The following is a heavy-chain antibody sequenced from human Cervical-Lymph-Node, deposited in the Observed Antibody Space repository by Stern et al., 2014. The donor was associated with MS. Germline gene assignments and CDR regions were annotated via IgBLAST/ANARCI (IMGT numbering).Heavy chain of an antibody. CDR1: GFTFETYT. J-gene: IGHJ5*02. V-gene: IGHV3-21*01. Sequence: EVQLVQSGGGLVKPGGSLRLSCAAAGFTFETYTMNWARQAPGKGLGWPSAISRGGSDIFYADSVVGRFTISRDNARNSLYLEMNNLRGEDTATYYCTRGNWYDEFDTWGQGTLVTVSS. D-gene: IGHD1-1*01. CDR2: ISRGGSDI. CDR3: TRGNWYDEFDT.